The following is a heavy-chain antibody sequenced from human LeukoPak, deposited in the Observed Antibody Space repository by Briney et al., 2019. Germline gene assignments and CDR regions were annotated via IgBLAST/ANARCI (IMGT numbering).Heavy chain of an antibody. CDR1: GGSISSGGYS. J-gene: IGHJ1*01. V-gene: IGHV4-30-2*01. Sequence: PSQTLSLTCAVSGGSISSGGYSWSWIRQPPGKGLEWIGYIYHSGSTYYNPSLKSRVTMSVDTSKNQFSLKLSSVTAADTAVYYCAREVMGSSSWTFQHWGQGTLVTVSS. CDR3: AREVMGSSSWTFQH. D-gene: IGHD6-13*01. CDR2: IYHSGST.